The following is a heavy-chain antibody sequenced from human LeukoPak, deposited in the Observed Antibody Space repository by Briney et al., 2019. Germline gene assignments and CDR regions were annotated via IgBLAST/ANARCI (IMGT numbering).Heavy chain of an antibody. Sequence: SVKVSCKASGFTFSNSAMQWVRQPPGQRLEWIGWIVVGSGNINYAENFQGRVTITRDMSTATAFMEMTGLNLDDTAMYYCAAREYGDPIDYWGQGTLVTVSS. V-gene: IGHV1-58*02. CDR3: AAREYGDPIDY. D-gene: IGHD4-17*01. J-gene: IGHJ4*02. CDR2: IVVGSGNI. CDR1: GFTFSNSA.